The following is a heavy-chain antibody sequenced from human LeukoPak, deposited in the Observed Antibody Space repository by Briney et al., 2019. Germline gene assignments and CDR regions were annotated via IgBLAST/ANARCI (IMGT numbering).Heavy chain of an antibody. CDR1: GFTFSSYA. CDR2: ISYDGSNE. V-gene: IGHV3-30*18. Sequence: GRSLRLSCAASGFTFSSYAMHWVRQAPGKELKWVAVISYDGSNEYYADSMKGRFTISRDNSKNTLYLQTNSLRAEDTAVYYCAKWMYYYDSSGFDYWGQGTLVTVSS. J-gene: IGHJ4*02. D-gene: IGHD3-22*01. CDR3: AKWMYYYDSSGFDY.